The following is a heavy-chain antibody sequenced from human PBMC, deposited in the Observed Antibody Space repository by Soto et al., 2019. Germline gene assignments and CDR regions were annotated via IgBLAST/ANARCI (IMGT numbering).Heavy chain of an antibody. J-gene: IGHJ6*02. CDR1: GFTFSSYW. Sequence: GGSLRLSCAASGFTFSSYWMHWVRQAPGKGLVWVSRINSDGSSTSYADSVKGRFTISRDNAKNTLYLQMNSLRAEDTAVYYCARDKGLAYCGGDCYFEASYYYGMDVWGQGTTVTVSS. V-gene: IGHV3-74*01. D-gene: IGHD2-21*02. CDR3: ARDKGLAYCGGDCYFEASYYYGMDV. CDR2: INSDGSST.